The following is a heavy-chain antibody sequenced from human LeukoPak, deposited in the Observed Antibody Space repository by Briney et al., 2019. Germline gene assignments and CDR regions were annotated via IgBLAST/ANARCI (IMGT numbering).Heavy chain of an antibody. D-gene: IGHD1-26*01. CDR1: GGSISSYY. Sequence: SETLSLTCTVSGGSISSYYWSWIRQPPGKGLEWIGYIYYSGSTNYNPSLKRRVTISVDTSKNQFSLKLSSVTAADTAVYYCARASGSYHRNFDYWGQGTLVTVSS. CDR3: ARASGSYHRNFDY. V-gene: IGHV4-59*01. J-gene: IGHJ4*02. CDR2: IYYSGST.